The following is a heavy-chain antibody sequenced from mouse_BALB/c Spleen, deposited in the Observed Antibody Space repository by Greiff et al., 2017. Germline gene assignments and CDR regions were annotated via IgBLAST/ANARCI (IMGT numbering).Heavy chain of an antibody. J-gene: IGHJ4*01. CDR1: GFSLTGYG. D-gene: IGHD2-4*01. Sequence: QVQLKESGPGLVAPSQSLSITCTVSGFSLTGYGVNWVRQPPGKGLEWLGMIWGDGSTDYNSALKSRLSISKDKSKSQVFLKMNSLQTDDTARYYCARDVWDYDGGAMDYWGQGTSVTVSS. CDR3: ARDVWDYDGGAMDY. V-gene: IGHV2-6-7*01. CDR2: IWGDGST.